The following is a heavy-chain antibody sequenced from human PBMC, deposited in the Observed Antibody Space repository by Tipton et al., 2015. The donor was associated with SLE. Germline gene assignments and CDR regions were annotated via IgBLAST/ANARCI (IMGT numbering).Heavy chain of an antibody. J-gene: IGHJ4*02. CDR3: VSTVVIRRK. V-gene: IGHV3-23*01. Sequence: GSLRLSCAASGFTFSSYGMSWVRQTPGKRLQWVAVVNNRGDNTYYADFVKGRFTISRDNFKNMVYLQMNSLRAEDTAVYYCVSTVVIRRKGGQGTLVTVSS. D-gene: IGHD2-21*01. CDR1: GFTFSSYG. CDR2: VNNRGDNT.